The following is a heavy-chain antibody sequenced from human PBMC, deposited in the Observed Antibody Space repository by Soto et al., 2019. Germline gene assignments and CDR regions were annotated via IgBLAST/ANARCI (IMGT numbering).Heavy chain of an antibody. Sequence: GASVKVSCKASGYTFTRFGISWVRQAPGQGLEWMGIINANGGNTNYAEKFQGRVTMTRDTSTNTVYMELSSLRSEDTAVYYCARGDNWNYFDYWGQGTLVTV. V-gene: IGHV1-46*01. CDR2: INANGGNT. CDR1: GYTFTRFG. CDR3: ARGDNWNYFDY. J-gene: IGHJ4*02. D-gene: IGHD1-20*01.